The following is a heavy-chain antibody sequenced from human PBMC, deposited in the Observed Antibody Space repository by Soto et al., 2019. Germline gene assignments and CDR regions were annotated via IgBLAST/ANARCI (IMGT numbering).Heavy chain of an antibody. J-gene: IGHJ6*02. V-gene: IGHV3-30-3*01. D-gene: IGHD3-10*01. CDR1: GLTLSRFA. CDR2: IGYDGSNK. CDR3: ARDPVNYYGSWTYGMDV. Sequence: PGGSLGLSCAASGLTLSRFAMHWVRQAPGKGLEWVAVIGYDGSNKDYADSVKGRFTISRDNSKNTLYLQMNSLRPEDTAVYYCARDPVNYYGSWTYGMDVWGQGTTVTVSS.